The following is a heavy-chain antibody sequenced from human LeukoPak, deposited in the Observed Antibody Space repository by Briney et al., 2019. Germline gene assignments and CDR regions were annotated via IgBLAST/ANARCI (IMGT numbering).Heavy chain of an antibody. CDR1: ASTFSDYS. V-gene: IGHV3-48*01. J-gene: IGHJ4*02. D-gene: IGHD1-26*01. CDR2: ISGRSSTI. Sequence: GGSLRLSCAASASTFSDYSMNWVRQAPGKGLEWVSYISGRSSTIYYADSVKGRFTISRDNAKNLMYLQMNSLRAEDTAVYYCARDRIKSGSYYFDYWGQGTLVTVSS. CDR3: ARDRIKSGSYYFDY.